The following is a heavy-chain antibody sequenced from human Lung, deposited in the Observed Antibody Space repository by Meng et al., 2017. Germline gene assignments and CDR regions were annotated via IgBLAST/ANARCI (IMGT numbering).Heavy chain of an antibody. V-gene: IGHV4-34*01. CDR2: INHSGST. CDR1: GGSFSDYY. Sequence: QPGGAGLLKPSETLSPTCVVSGGSFSDYYWSWIRQPPGKGLEWIGEINHSGSTNYNPSLESRATISVDTSQNNLSLKLSSVTAADSAVYYCARGPTTMAHDFDYWGQGTLVTVSS. CDR3: ARGPTTMAHDFDY. J-gene: IGHJ4*02. D-gene: IGHD4-11*01.